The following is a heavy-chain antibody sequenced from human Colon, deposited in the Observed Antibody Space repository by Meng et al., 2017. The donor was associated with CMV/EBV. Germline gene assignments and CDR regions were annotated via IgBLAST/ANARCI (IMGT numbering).Heavy chain of an antibody. J-gene: IGHJ4*02. D-gene: IGHD2-2*02. CDR2: ISSAGDET. CDR1: GISFKSYA. CDR3: AKNLFVPPAIMSVFAPNDY. Sequence: GASLKISCAFSGISFKSYAMTWVRQAPGQGLEWVAVISSAGDETYYADSVKGRFIVSRDNAKNTLFLQIKGLGAEDTAVYYCAKNLFVPPAIMSVFAPNDYWGKGTLVTVSS. V-gene: IGHV3-23*01.